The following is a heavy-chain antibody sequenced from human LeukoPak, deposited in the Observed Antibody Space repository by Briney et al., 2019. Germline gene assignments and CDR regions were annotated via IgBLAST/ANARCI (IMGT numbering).Heavy chain of an antibody. CDR3: ARDDLSRAYGMDV. V-gene: IGHV4-59*01. Sequence: PSETLSLTSTVSGGSISSYYWSWIRQPPGKGLEWIGYIYYSGSTNYNPSLKSRVTISVDTSKNQFSLKLSSVTAADTAVYYCARDDLSRAYGMDVWGQGTTVTVSS. CDR2: IYYSGST. J-gene: IGHJ6*02. D-gene: IGHD3/OR15-3a*01. CDR1: GGSISSYY.